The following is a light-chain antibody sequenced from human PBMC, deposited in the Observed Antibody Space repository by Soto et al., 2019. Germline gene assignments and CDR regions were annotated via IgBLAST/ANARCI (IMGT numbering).Light chain of an antibody. V-gene: IGLV2-23*03. CDR1: NSDVGSYNL. CDR3: CLYAGSHTFHVL. Sequence: QSALTQPASVSGSPGQSITISCTGTNSDVGSYNLVSWYQQHPGKAPKLMIYEGNKRPSGVSNRFSGSKSVNTASLRISGLQSEDEADYYCCLYAGSHTFHVLFGGGTQLTVL. CDR2: EGN. J-gene: IGLJ2*01.